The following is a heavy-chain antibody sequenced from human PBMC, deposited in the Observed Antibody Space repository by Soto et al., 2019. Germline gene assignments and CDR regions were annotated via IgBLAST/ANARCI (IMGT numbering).Heavy chain of an antibody. Sequence: EVRLVESGGDLVQGRGPLRLSCVAAALPFSTNIITWASQAPGKGPDWDSYISGGSSIIYYRDSVKGRFTISRDNAKNSLYLQMNSLKDEDTAVYYCARGDYCSTTSCSESRFEYWGQGALVTVSS. CDR2: ISGGSSII. CDR1: ALPFSTNI. CDR3: ARGDYCSTTSCSESRFEY. D-gene: IGHD2-2*01. V-gene: IGHV3-48*02. J-gene: IGHJ4*02.